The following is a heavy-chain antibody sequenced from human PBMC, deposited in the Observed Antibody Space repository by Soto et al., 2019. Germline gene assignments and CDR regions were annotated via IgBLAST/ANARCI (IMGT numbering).Heavy chain of an antibody. D-gene: IGHD6-13*01. Sequence: GGSLRLSCAASGFTFSSYAMSWVRQAPGKGLEWVSAISGSGGSTYYADSVKGRFTISRDNSTNTLYLQMNSLRAEDTAVYYCAKGGAAARRSPLDYWGQGTLVTVSS. CDR3: AKGGAAARRSPLDY. CDR2: ISGSGGST. J-gene: IGHJ4*02. V-gene: IGHV3-23*01. CDR1: GFTFSSYA.